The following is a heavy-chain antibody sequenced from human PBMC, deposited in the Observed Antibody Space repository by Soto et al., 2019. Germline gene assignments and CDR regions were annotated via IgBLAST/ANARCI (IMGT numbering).Heavy chain of an antibody. V-gene: IGHV3-30*03. D-gene: IGHD3-10*01. CDR3: ARVDPPGFH. Sequence: PGGSLRLSCAASGFTFSSHGIHWVRQAPGKGLEWVALISYDGSYKDYADSVKGRFTISRDNSKNTLFLQMNSLRAEDTALYYCARVDPPGFHWGQGTLVTVSS. CDR2: ISYDGSYK. CDR1: GFTFSSHG. J-gene: IGHJ4*02.